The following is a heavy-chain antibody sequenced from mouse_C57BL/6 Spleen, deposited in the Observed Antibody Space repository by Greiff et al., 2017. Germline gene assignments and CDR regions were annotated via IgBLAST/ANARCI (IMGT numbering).Heavy chain of an antibody. CDR2: INPYNGDT. J-gene: IGHJ4*01. Sequence: VQLQQSGPELVKPGDSVKISCKASGYSFTGYFMNWVMQSHGKSLEWIGRINPYNGDTFYNQKFKGKATLTVDKSSSTAHMELRSLTSEDSAVYECAREDGSSPYAMDYWGQGTSVTVSS. CDR1: GYSFTGYF. D-gene: IGHD1-1*01. V-gene: IGHV1-20*01. CDR3: AREDGSSPYAMDY.